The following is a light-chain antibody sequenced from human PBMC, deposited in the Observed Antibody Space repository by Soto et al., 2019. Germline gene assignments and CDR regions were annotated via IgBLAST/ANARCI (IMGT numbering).Light chain of an antibody. CDR1: QGISSW. Sequence: IQLTQSPSSLSASVGDSVTITCRASQGISSWLAWYQQKPGKAPKLLIYKASSLESGVPSRFSGSGSGTESTLTISSLQPDDFATYYCQQYNSYSWTFGQGTKVDI. V-gene: IGKV1-5*03. CDR2: KAS. J-gene: IGKJ1*01. CDR3: QQYNSYSWT.